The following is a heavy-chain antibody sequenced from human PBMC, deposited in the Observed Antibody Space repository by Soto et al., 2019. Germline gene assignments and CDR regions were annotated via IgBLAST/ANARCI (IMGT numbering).Heavy chain of an antibody. CDR3: ARTIVGATTRYFDY. CDR2: IYTSGST. CDR1: GGSISSYY. Sequence: PSETLSLTCTVSGGSISSYYWSWIRQPAGKGLEWIGRIYTSGSTNYSPSLKSRVTMSVDTSKNQFSLKLSSVTAADTAVYYCARTIVGATTRYFDYWGQGTLVTVSS. V-gene: IGHV4-4*07. D-gene: IGHD1-26*01. J-gene: IGHJ4*02.